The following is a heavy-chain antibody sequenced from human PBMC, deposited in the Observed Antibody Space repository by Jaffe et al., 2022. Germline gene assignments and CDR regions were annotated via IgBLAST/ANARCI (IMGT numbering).Heavy chain of an antibody. Sequence: EVQLLESGGGLVQPGGSLRLSCAASGFTFSSYAMSWVRQAPGKGLEWVSAISGSGGSTYYADSVKGRFTISRDNSKNTLYLQMNSLRAEDTAVYYCAKDFLLLVINPAPFDYWGQGTLVTVSS. CDR1: GFTFSSYA. CDR2: ISGSGGST. V-gene: IGHV3-23*01. D-gene: IGHD3-9*01. CDR3: AKDFLLLVINPAPFDY. J-gene: IGHJ4*02.